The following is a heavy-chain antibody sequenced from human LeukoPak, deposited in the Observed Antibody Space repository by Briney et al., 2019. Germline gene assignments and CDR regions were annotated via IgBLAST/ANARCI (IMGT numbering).Heavy chain of an antibody. J-gene: IGHJ3*02. D-gene: IGHD4-11*01. CDR1: GFTFSSYE. CDR2: ISSSGSTI. CDR3: ARTVPDHDAFDI. Sequence: GGSLRLSCAASGFTFSSYEMNWVRQAPGKGLEWVSYISSSGSTIYYADSVKSRFTMSRDSAKNSLYLQMNSLRAEDTAVYYCARTVPDHDAFDIWGQGTMVTVSS. V-gene: IGHV3-48*03.